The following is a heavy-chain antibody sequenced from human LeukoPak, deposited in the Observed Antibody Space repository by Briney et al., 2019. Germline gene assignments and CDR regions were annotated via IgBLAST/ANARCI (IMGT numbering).Heavy chain of an antibody. D-gene: IGHD5-18*01. V-gene: IGHV1-18*01. Sequence: ASVKVSCKASGYTFTSYGISWVRQAPGQGLEWMGWISAYNGNTNYAQKLQGRVTMTTDTSTSTAYMGLRSLRSDDTAVYYCARDEQRGYKAMVRFDYWGQGTLVTVSS. J-gene: IGHJ4*02. CDR2: ISAYNGNT. CDR1: GYTFTSYG. CDR3: ARDEQRGYKAMVRFDY.